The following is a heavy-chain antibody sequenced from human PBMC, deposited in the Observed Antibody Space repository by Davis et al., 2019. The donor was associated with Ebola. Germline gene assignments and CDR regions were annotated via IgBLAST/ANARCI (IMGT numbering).Heavy chain of an antibody. V-gene: IGHV4-39*01. CDR2: IYYSGST. Sequence: SETLSLTCTVSGSSFSSSSYYWGWIRQPPGKGLEWIGSIYYSGSTYYNPSLKSRVTISVDTSKNQFSLKLSSVTAADTAVYYCAITYGMDVWGKGTTVTVSS. CDR1: GSSFSSSSYY. J-gene: IGHJ6*04. CDR3: AITYGMDV.